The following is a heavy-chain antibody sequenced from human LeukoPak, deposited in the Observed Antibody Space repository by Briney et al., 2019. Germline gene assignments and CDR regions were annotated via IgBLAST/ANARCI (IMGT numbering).Heavy chain of an antibody. D-gene: IGHD1-26*01. CDR3: ARDFPLVVGATTDYFDY. CDR1: GYTFTNYG. Sequence: GASVKVSCKASGYTFTNYGVTWVRQAPGQGLEWMGWISAYNGNTNYAQKLQGRLTMTTDTSTSTAYVELGSLGSDDTAVYYCARDFPLVVGATTDYFDYWGQGTLATVSS. J-gene: IGHJ4*02. V-gene: IGHV1-18*01. CDR2: ISAYNGNT.